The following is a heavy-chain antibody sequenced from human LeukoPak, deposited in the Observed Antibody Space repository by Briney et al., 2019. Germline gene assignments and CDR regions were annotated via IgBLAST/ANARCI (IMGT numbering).Heavy chain of an antibody. Sequence: SETLSLTCAVYGGSFSGYYWSWIRQPPGKGLEWIGEINHSGNTYYNPSLKSRVTISGDTSKNQFSLRLSSVTAADTAVYYCARVGGITMIVVLIGDAFDIWGQGTMVTVSS. CDR1: GGSFSGYY. D-gene: IGHD3-22*01. CDR3: ARVGGITMIVVLIGDAFDI. CDR2: INHSGNT. V-gene: IGHV4-34*01. J-gene: IGHJ3*02.